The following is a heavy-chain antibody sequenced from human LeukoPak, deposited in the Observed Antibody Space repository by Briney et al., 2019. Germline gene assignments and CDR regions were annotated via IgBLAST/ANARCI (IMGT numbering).Heavy chain of an antibody. J-gene: IGHJ4*02. CDR2: TYPGDSDT. D-gene: IGHD6-19*01. CDR3: VRTTEYTSGWAFDH. V-gene: IGHV5-51*01. Sequence: GESLKISCKSSGYIFTSHWIGWVRQMPGKGLEWMGSTYPGDSDTKYSPSFQGQVTISVDKSITTAFLQWTTLKASDTAMYYCVRTTEYTSGWAFDHWGQGALVTVSS. CDR1: GYIFTSHW.